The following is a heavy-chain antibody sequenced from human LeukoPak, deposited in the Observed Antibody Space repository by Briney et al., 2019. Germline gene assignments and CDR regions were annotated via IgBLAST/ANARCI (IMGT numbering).Heavy chain of an antibody. V-gene: IGHV3-7*01. D-gene: IGHD1-14*01. CDR3: ARDKITGASSFDH. J-gene: IGHJ4*02. Sequence: GGSLRRSCVVSRITFSSFAMSWVRQAPGKGLEWVANIRQDGGEIYYVDSVKGRFTISRDNAKSSLYLQMNSLRAEDTAVYYCARDKITGASSFDHWGQGTLVTVSS. CDR1: RITFSSFA. CDR2: IRQDGGEI.